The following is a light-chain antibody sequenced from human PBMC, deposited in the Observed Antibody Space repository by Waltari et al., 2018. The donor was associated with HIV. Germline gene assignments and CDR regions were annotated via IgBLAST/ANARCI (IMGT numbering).Light chain of an antibody. V-gene: IGKV1-39*01. CDR1: QSIISY. Sequence: IQMTQSPSSLSASVGDSVTITCRASQSIISYLNWYQQKPGKAPKLLIYAASTLQSGVPSRFSGSGSGTDFTLTISSLQPEDFATYYCQQSYTTPITFGQGTRLEIK. CDR2: AAS. CDR3: QQSYTTPIT. J-gene: IGKJ5*01.